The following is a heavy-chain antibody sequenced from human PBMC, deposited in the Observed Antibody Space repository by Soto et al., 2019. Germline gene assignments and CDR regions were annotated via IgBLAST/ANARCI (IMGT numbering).Heavy chain of an antibody. CDR2: IYYSGST. CDR1: GGSISSSSYY. J-gene: IGHJ4*02. CDR3: ARSIVLMVYANDYFDY. D-gene: IGHD2-8*01. V-gene: IGHV4-39*01. Sequence: PSETLSLTCTVSGGSISSSSYYWGWIRQPPGKGLEWIGSIYYSGSTYYNPSLKSRVTISVDTSKNQFSLKLSSVTAADTAVYYCARSIVLMVYANDYFDYWGQGTLVTVSS.